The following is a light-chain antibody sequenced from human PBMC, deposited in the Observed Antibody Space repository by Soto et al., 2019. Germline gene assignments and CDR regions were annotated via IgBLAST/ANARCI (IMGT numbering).Light chain of an antibody. J-gene: IGKJ2*01. Sequence: EIVLTQSPGTLSLSPGERATLSCRASQSVTNSYLAWHQQKPGQAPRLLIYGASSRATGIPDRFSGSGSGTDFPLTISSLEPEDFAVYYFQQYGSSPYTFGHGPKLEIK. CDR3: QQYGSSPYT. CDR2: GAS. CDR1: QSVTNSY. V-gene: IGKV3-20*01.